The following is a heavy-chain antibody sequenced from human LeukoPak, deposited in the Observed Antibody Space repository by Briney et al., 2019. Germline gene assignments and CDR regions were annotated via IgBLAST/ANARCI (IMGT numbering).Heavy chain of an antibody. J-gene: IGHJ4*02. CDR2: IYPGDPDT. CDR1: GYSFTSYW. D-gene: IGHD5-24*01. V-gene: IGHV5-51*01. CDR3: ARPEMATKTGEYYLDY. Sequence: HGESLKISCKGSGYSFTSYWIGWVRQMPGKGLEWMGIIYPGDPDTRYSPSFQGQVTISADKSISTAYLQWSSLKASDTAMYYCARPEMATKTGEYYLDYWGQGTLVTVSS.